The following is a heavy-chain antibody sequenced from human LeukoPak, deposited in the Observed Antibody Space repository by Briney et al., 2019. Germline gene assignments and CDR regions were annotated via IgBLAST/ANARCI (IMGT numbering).Heavy chain of an antibody. V-gene: IGHV3-73*01. CDR2: IRTRANSYVT. Sequence: GGSLRLSCAASGFGFSVSGIHWVRQASGKGLEWLGRIRTRANSYVTVYSASAEGRFIISRDDSKNTAYLQMHSLKTEDTAVYYCARDRGRGAFDIWGQGTMVTVSS. CDR1: GFGFSVSG. J-gene: IGHJ3*02. D-gene: IGHD3-10*01. CDR3: ARDRGRGAFDI.